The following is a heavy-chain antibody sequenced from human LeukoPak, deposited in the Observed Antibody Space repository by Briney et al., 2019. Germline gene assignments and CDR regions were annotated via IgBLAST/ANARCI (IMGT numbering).Heavy chain of an antibody. CDR3: ARLSPPSGWPNYYYGMDV. D-gene: IGHD2-15*01. V-gene: IGHV5-51*01. CDR2: IYPGDSDT. CDR1: GYSFTSYW. J-gene: IGHJ6*02. Sequence: GESLKISCKGSGYSFTSYWIGWVRQMPGKGLEWMGIIYPGDSDTRYSPSFQGQVTISADKSISTAYLQWSSLKASDTAMYYCARLSPPSGWPNYYYGMDVWGQGTTVTVSS.